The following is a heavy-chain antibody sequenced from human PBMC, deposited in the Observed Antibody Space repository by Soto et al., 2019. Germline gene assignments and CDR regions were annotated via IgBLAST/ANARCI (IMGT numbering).Heavy chain of an antibody. CDR1: GFTFSNFA. CDR3: AKDTSSSPYYMDV. J-gene: IGHJ6*03. CDR2: ISGSTGTT. Sequence: EVQVLESGGGSVQPGGSLRLSCAASGFTFSNFAMSWVRHAPGKGLEWVSEISGSTGTTYYADSVKGRFIISRDNSKNTLHLQINSLRADDTAVYYGAKDTSSSPYYMDVWGKGTTVTVSS. V-gene: IGHV3-23*01. D-gene: IGHD2-2*01.